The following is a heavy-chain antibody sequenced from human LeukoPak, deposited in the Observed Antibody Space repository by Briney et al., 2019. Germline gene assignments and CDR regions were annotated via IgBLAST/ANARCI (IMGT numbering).Heavy chain of an antibody. Sequence: GGSLRPSCAASGFTFSSYEMNWVRQAPGKGLEWVSYISSSGSTIYYADSVKGRFTISRDNAKNSLYLQMNSLRAEDTAVYYCAVYSSSSIDYWGQGTLVTVSS. CDR1: GFTFSSYE. V-gene: IGHV3-48*03. CDR2: ISSSGSTI. J-gene: IGHJ4*02. CDR3: AVYSSSSIDY. D-gene: IGHD6-6*01.